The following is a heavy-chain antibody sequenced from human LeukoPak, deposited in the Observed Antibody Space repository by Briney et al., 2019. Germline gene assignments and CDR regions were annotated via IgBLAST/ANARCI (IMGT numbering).Heavy chain of an antibody. CDR2: ISYDGSNK. D-gene: IGHD5-24*01. V-gene: IGHV3-30*18. CDR1: GFTFSIYA. Sequence: GGSLRLSCAASGFTFSIYAMTWVRQTPGKGLEWVAVISYDGSNKYYADSVKGRFTISRDNSKNTLYLQMNSLRAEDTAVYYCAKDRLDPLWLQSDYWGQGTLVTVSS. J-gene: IGHJ4*02. CDR3: AKDRLDPLWLQSDY.